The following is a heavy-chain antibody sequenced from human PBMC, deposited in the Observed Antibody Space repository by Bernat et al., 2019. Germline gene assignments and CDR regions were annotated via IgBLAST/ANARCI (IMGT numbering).Heavy chain of an antibody. CDR3: ARPADHGAFGY. D-gene: IGHD3-16*01. CDR2: IWYDGSNK. J-gene: IGHJ4*02. Sequence: QVQLVESGGGVVQPGRSLRLSCAASGFTFSSYGMHWVRQAPGKGLEWVAVIWYDGSNKYYADSVKGRFTISRENSKNTMYLQMNTRSAEDTAVYYCARPADHGAFGYWGQGTLVTVSS. CDR1: GFTFSSYG. V-gene: IGHV3-33*01.